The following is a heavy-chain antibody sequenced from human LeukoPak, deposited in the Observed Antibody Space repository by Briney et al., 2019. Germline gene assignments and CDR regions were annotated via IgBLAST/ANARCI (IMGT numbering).Heavy chain of an antibody. CDR1: GFTLSSYA. CDR3: LRDEVGATTEFDY. J-gene: IGHJ4*02. D-gene: IGHD1-26*01. V-gene: IGHV3-30*04. Sequence: GGSLRLSCAASGFTLSSYAMHWVRQAPGKGLEWVAFISYDGSNKFYADSVRGRFTISRDNAKNSLYLQMNGLRAEDTAVYYCLRDEVGATTEFDYWGQGTLVTVAS. CDR2: ISYDGSNK.